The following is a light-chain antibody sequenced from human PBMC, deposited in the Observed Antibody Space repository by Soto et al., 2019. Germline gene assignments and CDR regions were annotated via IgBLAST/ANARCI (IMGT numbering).Light chain of an antibody. J-gene: IGKJ4*01. CDR1: QNVSSSY. CDR3: QQYGSSPST. Sequence: ETVSTQSPGTLSLSPGERATLSCRASQNVSSSYLAWYQHKRGQAPRLLIYGASNRATGIPDRVSGSGSGTDFTLTISRLEPEDFAVYYCQQYGSSPSTFGGWTKVDIK. CDR2: GAS. V-gene: IGKV3-20*01.